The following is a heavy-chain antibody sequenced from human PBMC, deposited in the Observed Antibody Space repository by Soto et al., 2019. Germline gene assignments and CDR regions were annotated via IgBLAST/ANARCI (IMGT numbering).Heavy chain of an antibody. J-gene: IGHJ5*02. Sequence: SETLSLTCTVSGGSVSSGTSYWSWIRQPPGKGLELIGNVFYTGTTSCNPSLKSGVAIHIDTSMNQFSLRLTSVTAADTAVYYCAGERGFWFGDLLRNGWLDXWGQVTLVTVSX. CDR1: GGSVSSGTSY. D-gene: IGHD3-10*01. V-gene: IGHV4-61*01. CDR3: AGERGFWFGDLLRNGWLDX. CDR2: VFYTGTT.